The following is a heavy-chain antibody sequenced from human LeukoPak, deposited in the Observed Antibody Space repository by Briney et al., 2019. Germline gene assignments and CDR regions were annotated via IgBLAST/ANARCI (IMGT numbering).Heavy chain of an antibody. CDR1: GGSFSGYY. CDR3: ARVTGYRIEDYFDY. V-gene: IGHV4-34*01. J-gene: IGHJ4*02. CDR2: INHSGST. D-gene: IGHD6-13*01. Sequence: PSETLSLTCAVYGGSFSGYYWSWIRQPPGKGLEWIREINHSGSTNYNPSLKSRVTISVETSKNEFSLKLRPVTVADTAVYYCARVTGYRIEDYFDYWGQGTLVTVSS.